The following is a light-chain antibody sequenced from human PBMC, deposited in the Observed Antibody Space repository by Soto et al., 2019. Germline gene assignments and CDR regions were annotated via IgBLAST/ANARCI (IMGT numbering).Light chain of an antibody. V-gene: IGKV3-20*01. Sequence: EVVLTQSPVTLSLSPGERATLSCRASQSFRGLLAWYQQKPGQAPRLLIYDASSRATGIPDRFSGSGSGTDFTLTISRLEPEDFAVYYCQQYGSSLITFGQGTRLEIK. CDR2: DAS. J-gene: IGKJ5*01. CDR1: QSFRGL. CDR3: QQYGSSLIT.